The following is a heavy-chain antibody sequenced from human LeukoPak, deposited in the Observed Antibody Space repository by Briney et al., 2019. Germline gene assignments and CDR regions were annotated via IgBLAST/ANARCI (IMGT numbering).Heavy chain of an antibody. V-gene: IGHV3-53*01. J-gene: IGHJ3*02. CDR3: ASEQQLVDDAFDI. CDR2: IYSGGST. Sequence: PGGSLRLSCAASGFTVSSNYMSWVHQAPGKGLEWVSVIYSGGSTYYADSVKGRFTISRDNSKNTLYLQMNSLRAEDTAVYYCASEQQLVDDAFDIWGQGTMVTVSS. D-gene: IGHD6-13*01. CDR1: GFTVSSNY.